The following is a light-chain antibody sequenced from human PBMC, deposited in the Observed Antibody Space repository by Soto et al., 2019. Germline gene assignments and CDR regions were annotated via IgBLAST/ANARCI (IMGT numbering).Light chain of an antibody. J-gene: IGKJ1*01. V-gene: IGKV3-20*01. CDR3: QQYGSSGT. Sequence: EIVLPQSPGPLSLSPGERSTLSCMASQSVSNNYLAWYQQKPGQAPRLLIYGASNRATGIPDRFSGSGSGTDFTLTSSRLEPEDFAVYYCQQYGSSGTFGQGTKVDFK. CDR1: QSVSNNY. CDR2: GAS.